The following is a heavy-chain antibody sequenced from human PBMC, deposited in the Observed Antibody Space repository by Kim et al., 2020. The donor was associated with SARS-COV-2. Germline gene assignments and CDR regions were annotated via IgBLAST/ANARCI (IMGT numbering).Heavy chain of an antibody. CDR3: ARGWGSVWYFDH. D-gene: IGHD3-16*01. Sequence: SETLSLTCTVSGASVSSGTYYWSWIRQPPGKGLEWIGYMYYTGDTNYNSSLKSRVTISAGTSEKQFSLKLNSVTAADTAVYFCARGWGSVWYFDHWGQGTLVTVSS. CDR2: MYYTGDT. V-gene: IGHV4-61*01. CDR1: GASVSSGTYY. J-gene: IGHJ4*02.